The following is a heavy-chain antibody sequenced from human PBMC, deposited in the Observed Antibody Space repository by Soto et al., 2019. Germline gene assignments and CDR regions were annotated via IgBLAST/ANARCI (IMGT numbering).Heavy chain of an antibody. J-gene: IGHJ6*03. CDR1: GFTFDDYA. CDR2: ISWNSGSI. V-gene: IGHV3-9*01. D-gene: IGHD6-13*01. Sequence: GGSLRLSCAASGFTFDDYAMHWVRQAPGKGLEWVSGISWNSGSIGYADSVKGRFTISRDNAKNSLYLQMNSLRAEDTALYYCAKDKAPKDSSSSYYMDVWGKGTTVTVSS. CDR3: AKDKAPKDSSSSYYMDV.